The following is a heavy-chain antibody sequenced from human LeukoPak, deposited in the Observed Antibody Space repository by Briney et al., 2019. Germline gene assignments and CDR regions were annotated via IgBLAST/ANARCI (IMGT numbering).Heavy chain of an antibody. J-gene: IGHJ4*02. CDR3: AKGGMQLWSNPVHY. CDR2: IWYDGSNK. CDR1: GFTFSSYS. V-gene: IGHV3-33*06. D-gene: IGHD5-18*01. Sequence: GGSLRLSCAASGFTFSSYSMNWVRQAPGKGLEWVAVIWYDGSNKYYADSVKGRFTISRDNSKNTLYLQMHSLRAEDTAVYYCAKGGMQLWSNPVHYCGQGTLVTVPS.